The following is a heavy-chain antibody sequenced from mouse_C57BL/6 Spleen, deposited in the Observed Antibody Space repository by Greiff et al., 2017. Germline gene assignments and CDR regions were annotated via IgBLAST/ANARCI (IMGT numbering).Heavy chain of an antibody. CDR2: INPYNGGT. J-gene: IGHJ4*01. CDR3: ARSGIYYDYDGRAMDY. Sequence: VQLQQSGPVLVKPGASVKMSCKASGYTFTDYYMNWVKQSHGKSLEWIGVINPYNGGTSYNQKFKGKATLTVDKSSSTAYMELNSLTSEDSAVYYCARSGIYYDYDGRAMDYWGQGTSVTVSS. CDR1: GYTFTDYY. V-gene: IGHV1-19*01. D-gene: IGHD2-4*01.